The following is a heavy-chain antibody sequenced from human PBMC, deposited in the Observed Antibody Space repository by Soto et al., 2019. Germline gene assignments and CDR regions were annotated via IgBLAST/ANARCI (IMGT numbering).Heavy chain of an antibody. V-gene: IGHV1-69*13. CDR2: FIPVYRTL. CDR3: ATGVVWIGYFTVDS. Sequence: SVKVSCKASGGSFGNSAINWVRQTPGQGLEWLGGFIPVYRTLNYAQKFQGRVTITADESTGTAYMTLSSLASDGTAVYYCATGVVWIGYFTVDSWGQGTRVTVSS. D-gene: IGHD3-3*01. CDR1: GGSFGNSA. J-gene: IGHJ4*02.